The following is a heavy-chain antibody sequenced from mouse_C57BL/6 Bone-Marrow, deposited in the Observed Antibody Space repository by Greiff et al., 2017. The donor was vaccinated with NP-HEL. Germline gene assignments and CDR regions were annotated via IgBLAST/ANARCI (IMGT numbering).Heavy chain of an antibody. CDR2: IYPRSGNA. CDR3: ARMTDDYDIYAMDY. D-gene: IGHD2-4*01. V-gene: IGHV1-81*01. CDR1: GYTFTSYG. J-gene: IGHJ4*01. Sequence: QVQLQQSGAELARPGASVKLSCKASGYTFTSYGISWVKQRTGQGLEWIGEIYPRSGNAYYNEKFKGKATLTADKSSSTAYMELCSLTSEDSAVYFCARMTDDYDIYAMDYWGQGTSVTVSS.